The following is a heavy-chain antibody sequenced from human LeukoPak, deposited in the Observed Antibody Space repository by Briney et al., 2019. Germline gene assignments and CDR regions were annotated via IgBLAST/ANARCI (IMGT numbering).Heavy chain of an antibody. Sequence: ASVKVSCKASGYTFTSYDINWVRQATGQGLEWMGWMNPNSGNTGYAQKLQGRVTMTRDTSISTAYIELSSLRSEDTAVYYCAKAGIVATMNADWFDPWGQGTLVTVSS. CDR2: MNPNSGNT. V-gene: IGHV1-8*01. CDR1: GYTFTSYD. J-gene: IGHJ5*02. D-gene: IGHD5-12*01. CDR3: AKAGIVATMNADWFDP.